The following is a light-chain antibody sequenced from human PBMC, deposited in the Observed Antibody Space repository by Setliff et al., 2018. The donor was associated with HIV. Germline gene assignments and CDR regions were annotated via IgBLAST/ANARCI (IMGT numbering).Light chain of an antibody. V-gene: IGLV1-44*01. CDR2: SNN. CDR1: SSNIGSNT. J-gene: IGLJ1*01. CDR3: ATWDDSLNGYV. Sequence: QSVLTQPPSASGTPGQRITFSCSGSSSNIGSNTVNWYQQLSGTAPKLLIYSNNQRPSGVPDRFSGSKSGTSASLAISGLQSEDEADYYCATWDDSLNGYVFGSGTKVTVL.